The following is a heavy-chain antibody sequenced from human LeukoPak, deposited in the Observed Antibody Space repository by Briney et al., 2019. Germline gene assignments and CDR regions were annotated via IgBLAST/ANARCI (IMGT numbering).Heavy chain of an antibody. V-gene: IGHV4-39*02. J-gene: IGHJ4*02. CDR1: GGSISSSSYD. CDR3: ATGELGAKDY. D-gene: IGHD1-26*01. CDR2: IYYSGST. Sequence: SETLSLTCTVSGGSISSSSYDWGWIRQPPGKGLEWIGSIYYSGSTYYNPSLKSLVTISVNTSKNHFSLRLSSVTAADTAVYYCATGELGAKDYWGQGTLVTVSS.